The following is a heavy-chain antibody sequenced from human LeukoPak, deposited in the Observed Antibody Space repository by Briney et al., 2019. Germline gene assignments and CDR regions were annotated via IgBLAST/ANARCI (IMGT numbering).Heavy chain of an antibody. V-gene: IGHV3-33*06. CDR1: GFTFSSYG. CDR3: AKDPYTAMVTDYYYMDV. J-gene: IGHJ6*03. Sequence: PGRSLRLSCAASGFTFSSYGTHWVRQAPGEGLEWVAVIWYDGSNKYYADSVKGRFTISRDNSKNTLYLQMNSLRAEDTAVYYCAKDPYTAMVTDYYYMDVWGKGTTVTVSS. D-gene: IGHD5-18*01. CDR2: IWYDGSNK.